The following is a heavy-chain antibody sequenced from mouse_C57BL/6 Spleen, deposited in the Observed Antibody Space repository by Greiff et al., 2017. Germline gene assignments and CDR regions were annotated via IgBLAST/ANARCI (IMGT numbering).Heavy chain of an antibody. Sequence: QVQLKQSGAELVKPGASVKLSCKASGYTFTEYTIHWVKQRSGQGLEWIGWFYPGSGSIKYNEKFKDKATLTADKSSSTVYMELSRLTSEVSAVYFGARHEERGYDGYYFDYWGQGTTLTVSS. CDR1: GYTFTEYT. D-gene: IGHD2-3*01. CDR2: FYPGSGSI. J-gene: IGHJ2*01. CDR3: ARHEERGYDGYYFDY. V-gene: IGHV1-62-2*01.